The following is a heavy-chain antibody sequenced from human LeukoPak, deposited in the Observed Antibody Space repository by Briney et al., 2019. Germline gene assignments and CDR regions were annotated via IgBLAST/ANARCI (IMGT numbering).Heavy chain of an antibody. CDR1: GFTFSSYG. V-gene: IGHV3-30*18. D-gene: IGHD2-2*02. CDR3: AKDQGCSSTSCFTWVYYYGMTS. Sequence: GGSLRLSCAASGFTFSSYGMHWVRQAPGKGLEWVAVISYDGSNKYYADSVKGRFTTSRHNSKNTLQLQMNSLRAEDTAVYYCAKDQGCSSTSCFTWVYYYGMTSGAKGPRSPSPQ. J-gene: IGHJ6*04. CDR2: ISYDGSNK.